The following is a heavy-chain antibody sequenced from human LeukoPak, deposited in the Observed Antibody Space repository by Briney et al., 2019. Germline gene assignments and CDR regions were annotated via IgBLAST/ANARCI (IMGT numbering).Heavy chain of an antibody. V-gene: IGHV3-30-3*01. CDR1: GFTFSSYA. J-gene: IGHJ6*02. Sequence: GRSLRLSCAASGFTFSSYAMHWVRQAPGKGLEWVAVISYDGSNKYYADSVKGRFTISRDNSKNTLYLQMNSLRAEDTAVYYCARDCSSRNYYYYGMDVWGQGTTVTVSS. CDR3: ARDCSSRNYYYYGMDV. CDR2: ISYDGSNK. D-gene: IGHD6-13*01.